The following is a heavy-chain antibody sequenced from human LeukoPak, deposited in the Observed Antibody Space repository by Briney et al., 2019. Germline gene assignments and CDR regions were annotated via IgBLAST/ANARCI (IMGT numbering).Heavy chain of an antibody. D-gene: IGHD4/OR15-4a*01. V-gene: IGHV3-23*01. CDR1: GFTFSSLA. Sequence: GGSLRLSCAASGFTFSSLAMNWVRQTPGKGLEWVSAITSGGNTYYVDSVKGRFTISRDNSKNTLYLQMNSLRAEDTAVYYCARTMALDYWGQGTLVTASS. J-gene: IGHJ4*02. CDR2: ITSGGNT. CDR3: ARTMALDY.